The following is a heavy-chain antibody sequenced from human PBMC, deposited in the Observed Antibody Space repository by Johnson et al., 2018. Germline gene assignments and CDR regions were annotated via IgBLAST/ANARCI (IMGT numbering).Heavy chain of an antibody. CDR2: IRSKAYGGTT. V-gene: IGHV3-49*03. CDR3: TRDLRRNGMDV. CDR1: RFTFGDYA. J-gene: IGHJ6*01. Sequence: EVQLLESGGGLVEPGLSLGLSCTASRFTFGDYAMSWFRQAPGKGLEWVGFIRSKAYGGTTEYAASVKGRFTISRDDSKSLAYLQMNSLKTEDTAVYYCTRDLRRNGMDVWGHGTTVTVSS.